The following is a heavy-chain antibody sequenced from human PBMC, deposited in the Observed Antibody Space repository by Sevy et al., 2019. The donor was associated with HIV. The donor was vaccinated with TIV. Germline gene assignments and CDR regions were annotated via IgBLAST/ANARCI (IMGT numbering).Heavy chain of an antibody. D-gene: IGHD2-2*01. Sequence: ASLKVSCKASGGDFNNNAITWVRQAPGQGLEWMGGVIPMSGTAKYSQRFQGRVTIIADESTSTTYMGLSSLRSEDTAVYFCARVGDTIRFCSSTSCYFNWFDSWGQGTLVTVSS. CDR3: ARVGDTIRFCSSTSCYFNWFDS. J-gene: IGHJ5*01. CDR1: GGDFNNNA. CDR2: VIPMSGTA. V-gene: IGHV1-69*13.